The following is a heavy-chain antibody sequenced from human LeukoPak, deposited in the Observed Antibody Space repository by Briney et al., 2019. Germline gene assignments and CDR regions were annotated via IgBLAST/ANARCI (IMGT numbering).Heavy chain of an antibody. CDR3: ARGVVPAANDAFDI. J-gene: IGHJ3*02. V-gene: IGHV4-59*08. CDR1: GGSISSYY. D-gene: IGHD2-2*01. CDR2: IYHSGST. Sequence: SETLSLTCTVSGGSISSYYWSWIRQPPGKGLEWIGSIYHSGSTYYNPSLKSRVTISVDTSKNQFSLKLSSVTAADTAVYYCARGVVPAANDAFDIWGQGTMVTVSP.